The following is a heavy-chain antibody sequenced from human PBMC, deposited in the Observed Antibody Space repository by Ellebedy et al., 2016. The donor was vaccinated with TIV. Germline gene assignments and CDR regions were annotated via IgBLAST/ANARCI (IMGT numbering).Heavy chain of an antibody. CDR1: GYTFTGYY. CDR3: ARSVQYSSGYDY. CDR2: INPNSGGT. J-gene: IGHJ4*02. V-gene: IGHV1-2*04. D-gene: IGHD6-19*01. Sequence: AASVKVSCKASGYTFTGYYMHWVRQAPGQGLEWMGWINPNSGGTNYAQKFQGWVTMTRDTSISTAYMELRRLRSDDTAVYYCARSVQYSSGYDYWGQGTLVTVSS.